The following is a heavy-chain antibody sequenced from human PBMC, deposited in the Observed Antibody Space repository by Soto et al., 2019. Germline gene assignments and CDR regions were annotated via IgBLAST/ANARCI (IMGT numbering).Heavy chain of an antibody. D-gene: IGHD6-19*01. CDR1: VGAVSSYY. CDR3: ARAMAVAGPSDY. Sequence: SETLSLSCRVSVGAVSSYYWSWIRQPPGKGLEWIGYIYYTGSTNYNPSLKSRVSISVDTPKNQFSLKLNSVTAADTAVYYCARAMAVAGPSDYWGQGTLVTVSS. J-gene: IGHJ4*02. CDR2: IYYTGST. V-gene: IGHV4-59*02.